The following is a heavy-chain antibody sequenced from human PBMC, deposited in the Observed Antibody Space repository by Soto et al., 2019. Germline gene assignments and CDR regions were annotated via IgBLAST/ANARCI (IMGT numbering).Heavy chain of an antibody. CDR1: GGSIISDY. Sequence: SETLSLTCTVSGGSIISDYWSWIRQPPGKGLEWIGYISYSGSTNYNPSLKSLVTISVDTSKNQFSLNLSSVTAADTAVYYCARVLSGSPLFDYWGQGTLVTVSS. CDR3: ARVLSGSPLFDY. D-gene: IGHD1-26*01. CDR2: ISYSGST. J-gene: IGHJ4*02. V-gene: IGHV4-59*01.